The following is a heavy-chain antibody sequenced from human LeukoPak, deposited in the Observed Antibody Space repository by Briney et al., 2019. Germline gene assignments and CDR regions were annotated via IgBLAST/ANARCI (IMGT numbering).Heavy chain of an antibody. D-gene: IGHD3-3*01. V-gene: IGHV3-9*01. J-gene: IGHJ4*02. Sequence: GGSLRLSCAASGFTFDDYAMHWVRQAPGKGLEWVSGISCNSGSIGYADSVKGRFTISRDNSKNTLYLQMNSLRAEDTAVYYCARGYYDFWSGYYTLDYWGQGTLVTVSS. CDR1: GFTFDDYA. CDR3: ARGYYDFWSGYYTLDY. CDR2: ISCNSGSI.